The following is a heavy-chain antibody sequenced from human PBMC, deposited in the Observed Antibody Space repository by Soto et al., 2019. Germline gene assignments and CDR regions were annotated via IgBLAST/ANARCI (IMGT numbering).Heavy chain of an antibody. Sequence: ETLSLTCSVSGGTISRYYCTWIRQHAGKGLEWIGRIYSSGSTKYNPSLQSRVTMSLDTSNNQFSLRLTSVTAADTAVYYCARGQRFSDWFDPWGQGTLVTVSS. CDR1: GGTISRYY. CDR2: IYSSGST. V-gene: IGHV4-4*07. J-gene: IGHJ5*02. D-gene: IGHD3-3*01. CDR3: ARGQRFSDWFDP.